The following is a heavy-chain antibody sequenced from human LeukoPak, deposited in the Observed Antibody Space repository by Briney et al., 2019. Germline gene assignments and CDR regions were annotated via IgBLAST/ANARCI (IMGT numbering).Heavy chain of an antibody. V-gene: IGHV4-4*02. CDR1: GGSISSSNW. CDR3: ARSELNDYFKY. D-gene: IGHD1-14*01. CDR2: IYHSGST. J-gene: IGHJ4*02. Sequence: PSGTLSLTCAVSGGSISSSNWWSGVRQPPARGREWIGEIYHSGSTNYNPSLKSRVTISVDTSKNQLSLKLTSVTAADTAVYFCARSELNDYFKYWGQGILVTVST.